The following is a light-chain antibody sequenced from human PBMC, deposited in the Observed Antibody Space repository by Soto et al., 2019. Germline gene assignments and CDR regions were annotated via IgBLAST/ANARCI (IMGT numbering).Light chain of an antibody. J-gene: IGLJ1*01. CDR2: DVT. CDR1: SSDIGDYDY. V-gene: IGLV2-14*01. CDR3: SSYTTSAPYV. Sequence: QSVLTQPASVSGSPGQSITISCTGTSSDIGDYDYVSWYQHLPGKAPKLLIFDVTHRPSGVSDRFSGSKSGNTASLTISGVRPEDEADYYCSSYTTSAPYVFGSGTKLTVL.